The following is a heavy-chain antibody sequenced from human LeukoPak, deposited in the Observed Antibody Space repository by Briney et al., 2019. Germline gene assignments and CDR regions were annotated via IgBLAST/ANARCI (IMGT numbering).Heavy chain of an antibody. V-gene: IGHV3-23*01. Sequence: PSETLSLTCTVSGSTITNYFWSWIRQPSGKGLEWVSAISGSGGSTYYADSVKGRFTISRDNSKNTLYLQMNSLRAEDTAVYYCAKAFQIEMATIMGYWGQGTLVTVSS. CDR2: ISGSGGST. J-gene: IGHJ4*02. CDR1: GSTITNYF. CDR3: AKAFQIEMATIMGY. D-gene: IGHD5-24*01.